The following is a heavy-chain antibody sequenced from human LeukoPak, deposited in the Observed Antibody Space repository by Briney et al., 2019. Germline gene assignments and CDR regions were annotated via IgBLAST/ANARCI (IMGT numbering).Heavy chain of an antibody. J-gene: IGHJ4*02. CDR2: ISAYNGNT. CDR1: GYTFTSYG. CDR3: ARGKDSSSWYELNY. V-gene: IGHV1-18*04. D-gene: IGHD6-13*01. Sequence: ASVKVSCKASGYTFTSYGISWVRQAPGQGLEWKGWISAYNGNTNYAQKLQGRVTMTTDTSTSTAYMELRSLRSDDTAVYYCARGKDSSSWYELNYWGQGTLVTVSS.